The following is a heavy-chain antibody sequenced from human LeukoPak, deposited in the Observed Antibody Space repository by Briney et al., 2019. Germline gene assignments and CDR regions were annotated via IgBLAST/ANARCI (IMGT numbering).Heavy chain of an antibody. CDR2: IIPIFGTA. CDR3: ARNAGGIYSHRFYYYYYMDA. V-gene: IGHV1-69*05. D-gene: IGHD5-18*01. J-gene: IGHJ6*03. CDR1: GGTFSRYA. Sequence: SSVKVSCKASGGTFSRYAISWVRQAPGQGLEWMGGIIPIFGTANYAQKFQGRVTITTDESTSTAYMELSSLRSEDTAVYYCARNAGGIYSHRFYYYYYMDAWGKGATVTVSS.